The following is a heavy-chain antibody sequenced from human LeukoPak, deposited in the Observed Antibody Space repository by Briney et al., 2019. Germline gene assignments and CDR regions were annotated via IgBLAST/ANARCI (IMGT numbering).Heavy chain of an antibody. Sequence: PGGSLRLSCAASGFTFSSYWMSWVRQAPGKGLERVANIKQDGSEKYYVDSVKGRFTISRDNAKNSLYLQVNSLRAEDTAVYYCARGLILEWLPSYYFDHWGQGTLVTVSS. D-gene: IGHD2-15*01. J-gene: IGHJ4*02. CDR3: ARGLILEWLPSYYFDH. V-gene: IGHV3-7*01. CDR2: IKQDGSEK. CDR1: GFTFSSYW.